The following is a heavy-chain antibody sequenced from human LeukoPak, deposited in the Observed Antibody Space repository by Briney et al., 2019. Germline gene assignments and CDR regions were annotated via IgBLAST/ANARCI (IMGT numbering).Heavy chain of an antibody. D-gene: IGHD3-3*01. CDR1: GYDFINYG. CDR3: ARVFGVNGEADY. J-gene: IGHJ4*02. V-gene: IGHV1-18*01. Sequence: ASVKVSCKASGYDFINYGISWVRQAPGQGLEWMGWRRIYNGNTDYKLQGRVTMTTDTSTSTAYMEVRSLRSDDTAVYYCARVFGVNGEADYWGQGTLVTVSS. CDR2: RRIYNGNT.